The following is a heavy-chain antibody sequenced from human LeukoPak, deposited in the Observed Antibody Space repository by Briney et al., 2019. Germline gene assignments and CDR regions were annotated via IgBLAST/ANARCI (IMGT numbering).Heavy chain of an antibody. J-gene: IGHJ4*02. CDR1: GFTFSSYG. V-gene: IGHV3-33*07. D-gene: IGHD2-15*01. CDR2: IWYDGSNK. Sequence: GGSLRLSCAASGFTFSSYGRYWVRQAPGKGLGWGAVIWYDGSNKYYADSVKGRFTISRDNSKNTLYLQMNSLRAEDTAVYYCVRELEGGLGDYWGQGTLVTVSS. CDR3: VRELEGGLGDY.